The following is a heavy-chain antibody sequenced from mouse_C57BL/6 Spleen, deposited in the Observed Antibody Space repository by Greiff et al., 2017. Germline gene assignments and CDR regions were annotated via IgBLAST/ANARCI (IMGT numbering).Heavy chain of an antibody. D-gene: IGHD1-1*01. Sequence: EVQLQQSVAELVRPGASVKLSCTASGFNIKNTYMHWVKQRPEQGLEWIGRIDHANGNTKYAPKFQGKATITADTSSNTASLQLSSLTSEDAAIYCCARWGDYSSSYAMDYWGQGTSVTVSS. CDR1: GFNIKNTY. J-gene: IGHJ4*01. CDR3: ARWGDYSSSYAMDY. CDR2: IDHANGNT. V-gene: IGHV14-3*01.